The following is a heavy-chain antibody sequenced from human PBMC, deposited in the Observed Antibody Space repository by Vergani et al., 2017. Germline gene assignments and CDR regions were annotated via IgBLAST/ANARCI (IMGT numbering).Heavy chain of an antibody. V-gene: IGHV4-34*01. Sequence: QVQLQPSGAGLLKPSETLSLTCAVSGRSFRGYSSRWIRQPPGKGLPCVGEINHRGSTNYNPSLKSRVTISVDTSKNQFSLKLSAVTAADTAVYYCARGRRYYYYYGMDVWGQGTTVTVSS. CDR3: ARGRRYYYYYGMDV. J-gene: IGHJ6*02. CDR2: INHRGST. CDR1: GRSFRGYS.